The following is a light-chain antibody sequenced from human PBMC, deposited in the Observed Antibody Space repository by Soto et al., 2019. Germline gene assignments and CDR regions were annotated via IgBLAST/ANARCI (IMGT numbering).Light chain of an antibody. J-gene: IGKJ4*01. CDR1: QSVSSY. Sequence: EIVLTQSPATLSLSPGERATLSYRASQSVSSYLTWYQQKPGQAPRLLIYDASKRATGIPARFSGSGSGADFTLTISSLEPEDFAVYFCQQRSNWPVTFGRGTKVEIK. V-gene: IGKV3-11*01. CDR2: DAS. CDR3: QQRSNWPVT.